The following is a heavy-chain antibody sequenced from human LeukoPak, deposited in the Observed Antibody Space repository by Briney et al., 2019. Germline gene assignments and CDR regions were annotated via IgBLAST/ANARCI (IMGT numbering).Heavy chain of an antibody. V-gene: IGHV3-74*01. Sequence: GGSLRLSCGASGFTFRTYWMHWVRQSPGKGLVWVARIGGDGSNTNFADSVRGRFVISRDNAKNTLYLQMNSLRAEDTAVYYCARDMVDGSKSRAGYFDYWGQGTLVTVSS. CDR2: IGGDGSNT. CDR3: ARDMVDGSKSRAGYFDY. J-gene: IGHJ4*02. CDR1: GFTFRTYW. D-gene: IGHD3-10*01.